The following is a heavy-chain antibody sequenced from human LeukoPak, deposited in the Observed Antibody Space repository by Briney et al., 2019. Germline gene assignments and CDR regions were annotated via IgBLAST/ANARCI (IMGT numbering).Heavy chain of an antibody. CDR2: ISSSSSYI. Sequence: GGSLRLSCAASGFTFSSYSMNWVRQAPGKGLEWVSSISSSSSYIYYADSVKGRFTISRDNAKNSLYLQMNSLRAEDTALYYCAKDIARTSIAVAGTGFDYWGQGTLVTVSS. CDR1: GFTFSSYS. J-gene: IGHJ4*02. CDR3: AKDIARTSIAVAGTGFDY. D-gene: IGHD6-19*01. V-gene: IGHV3-21*04.